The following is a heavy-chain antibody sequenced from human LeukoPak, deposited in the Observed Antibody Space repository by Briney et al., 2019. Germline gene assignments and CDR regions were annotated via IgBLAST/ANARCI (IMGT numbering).Heavy chain of an antibody. Sequence: KASETLSLTCAVYGGSFSGYYWSWIRQPPGKGLEWIGEINHSGSTNYNPSLKSRVTISVDTSKNQFSLKLSSVTAADTAVYYCARGQIVAKTLDYWGQGTLVTVSS. J-gene: IGHJ4*02. V-gene: IGHV4-34*01. CDR2: INHSGST. D-gene: IGHD3-22*01. CDR1: GGSFSGYY. CDR3: ARGQIVAKTLDY.